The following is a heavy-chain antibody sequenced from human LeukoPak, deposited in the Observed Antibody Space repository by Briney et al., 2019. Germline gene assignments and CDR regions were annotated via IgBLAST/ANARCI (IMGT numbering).Heavy chain of an antibody. D-gene: IGHD2-2*01. CDR1: GYTFTGYY. V-gene: IGHV1-2*02. CDR2: INPNSGGT. CDR3: ARESPYCSSTSCFEFDY. J-gene: IGHJ4*02. Sequence: ASVKVSCKASGYTFTGYYMHWVRQAPGQGLEWMGWINPNSGGTNYAQKFQGRVTMTRDTSISTAYMELSRLRSDDTAVYYCARESPYCSSTSCFEFDYWGQGTLATVSS.